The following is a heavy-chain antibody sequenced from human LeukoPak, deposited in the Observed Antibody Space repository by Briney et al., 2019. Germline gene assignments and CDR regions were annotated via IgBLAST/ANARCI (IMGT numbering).Heavy chain of an antibody. Sequence: GGSLRLSCAASGFTVSSNYMSWVRQAPGKGLEWVANIKQDGSEKYYVDSVQGRFTISRDNAKNSLYLQMNSLRAEDTAVYYCASGGSSDPFDYWGQGTLVTVSS. CDR2: IKQDGSEK. J-gene: IGHJ4*02. CDR3: ASGGSSDPFDY. CDR1: GFTVSSNY. V-gene: IGHV3-7*01. D-gene: IGHD6-6*01.